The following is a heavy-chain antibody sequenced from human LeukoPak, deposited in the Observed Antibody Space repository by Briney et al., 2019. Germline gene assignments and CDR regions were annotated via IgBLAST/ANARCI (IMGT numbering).Heavy chain of an antibody. D-gene: IGHD3-22*01. Sequence: GGSLRLSCAASGFTFSSYGMSWVRQAPGKGLEWVSAISGSGGSTYYADSVKGRFTISRDNSKNTLYLQMNSLRAEDTAVYYCAKSPNYYDSSGYQNFDYWGQGTLVTVSS. V-gene: IGHV3-23*01. CDR1: GFTFSSYG. CDR2: ISGSGGST. J-gene: IGHJ4*02. CDR3: AKSPNYYDSSGYQNFDY.